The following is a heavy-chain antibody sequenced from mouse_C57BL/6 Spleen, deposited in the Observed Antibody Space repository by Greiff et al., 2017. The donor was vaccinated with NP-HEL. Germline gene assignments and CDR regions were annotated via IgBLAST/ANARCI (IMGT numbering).Heavy chain of an antibody. CDR2: IYPGDGDT. Sequence: QVQLQQSGPELVKPGASVKISCKASGYAFSSSWMNWVKQRPGKGLEWIGRIYPGDGDTNYNRKFKGKATLTADNSSSTAYMQLSSLTAEDSAVYFCARKYYYYYLGAMDYWGQGTSVTVSS. J-gene: IGHJ4*01. D-gene: IGHD1-1*01. V-gene: IGHV1-82*01. CDR3: ARKYYYYYLGAMDY. CDR1: GYAFSSSW.